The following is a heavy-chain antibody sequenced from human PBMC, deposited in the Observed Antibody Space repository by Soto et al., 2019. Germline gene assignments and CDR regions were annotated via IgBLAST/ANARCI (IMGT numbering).Heavy chain of an antibody. CDR3: AKDMGNHYDILTGYGY. V-gene: IGHV3-9*01. D-gene: IGHD3-9*01. Sequence: PGGSLRLSCAASGFTFADYAMHWVRQAPGKGLEWVSGISWNSGSIGYADSVKGRFTISRDNAKNSLYLQMNSLRAEDTALYYCAKDMGNHYDILTGYGYWGQGTLVTVSS. CDR2: ISWNSGSI. CDR1: GFTFADYA. J-gene: IGHJ4*02.